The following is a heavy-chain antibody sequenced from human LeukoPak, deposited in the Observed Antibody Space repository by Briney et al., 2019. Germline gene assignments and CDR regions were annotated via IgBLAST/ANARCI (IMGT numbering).Heavy chain of an antibody. V-gene: IGHV3-23*01. CDR2: ISGTGGST. Sequence: PGGSLRLSCAASGFTFNNYNMNWVRQAPGKGLEWVSLISGTGGSTYYADSVKGRFTISRDNSKNTLYLQMDSLRAEDTAVYYCAKDLGWAGTTGYFDYWGQGTLVTVSS. CDR1: GFTFNNYN. D-gene: IGHD1-1*01. CDR3: AKDLGWAGTTGYFDY. J-gene: IGHJ4*02.